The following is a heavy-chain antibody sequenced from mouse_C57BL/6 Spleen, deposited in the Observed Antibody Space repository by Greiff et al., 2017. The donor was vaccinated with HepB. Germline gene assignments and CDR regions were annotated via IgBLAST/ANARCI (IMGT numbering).Heavy chain of an antibody. V-gene: IGHV1-15*01. J-gene: IGHJ3*01. Sequence: SGAELVRPGASVTLSCKASGYTFTDYEMHWVKQTPVHGLEWIGAIDPETGGTAYNQKFKGKAILTADKSSSTAYMELRSLTSEDSAVYYCTRRGYGSSPDWFAYWGQGTLVTVSA. CDR2: IDPETGGT. CDR1: GYTFTDYE. CDR3: TRRGYGSSPDWFAY. D-gene: IGHD1-1*01.